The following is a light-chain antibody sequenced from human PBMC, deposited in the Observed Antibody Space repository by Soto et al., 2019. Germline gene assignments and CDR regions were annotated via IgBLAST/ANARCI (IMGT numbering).Light chain of an antibody. Sequence: IVLTQSPATLSLSPGERATLSCRASQSVSSYLAWYQQKPGQAPRLLIYGASTRATGIPARLSGSGSGTEFTLTISSLQSEDSAIYYCQQADTFPITFGQGTRLEI. CDR1: QSVSSY. J-gene: IGKJ5*01. CDR3: QQADTFPIT. V-gene: IGKV3-15*01. CDR2: GAS.